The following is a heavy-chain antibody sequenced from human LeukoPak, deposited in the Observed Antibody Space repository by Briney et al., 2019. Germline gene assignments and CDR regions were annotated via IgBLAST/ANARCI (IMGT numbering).Heavy chain of an antibody. CDR2: IYYSGST. V-gene: IGHV4-59*01. D-gene: IGHD3-16*01. J-gene: IGHJ6*02. CDR1: GGSISSYY. Sequence: PSETLSLTCTVSGGSISSYYWSWIRQPPGKXLEWIRYIYYSGSTNYNPSLKSRVTISVDTSKNQFSLKLSSVTAADTAVYYCARSPKRGYGMDVWGQGTTVTVSS. CDR3: ARSPKRGYGMDV.